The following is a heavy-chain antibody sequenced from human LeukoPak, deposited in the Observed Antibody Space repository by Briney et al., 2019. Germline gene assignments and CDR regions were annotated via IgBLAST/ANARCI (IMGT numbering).Heavy chain of an antibody. D-gene: IGHD6-13*01. CDR2: IYYSGST. Sequence: SETLSLTCTVSGGSISGYYWSWIRQPPGKGLEWIGYIYYSGSTNYNPSLKSRVTISVDTSKNQFSLKLSSVTAADTAVYYCARVIAAAGTEWFDPWGQGTLVTV. CDR3: ARVIAAAGTEWFDP. V-gene: IGHV4-59*01. J-gene: IGHJ5*02. CDR1: GGSISGYY.